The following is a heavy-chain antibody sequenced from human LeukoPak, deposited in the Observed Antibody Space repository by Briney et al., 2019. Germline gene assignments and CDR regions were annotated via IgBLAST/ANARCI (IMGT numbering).Heavy chain of an antibody. CDR2: VYTNGGT. J-gene: IGHJ6*03. CDR1: GGSISRGTY. CDR3: ARDYLWATSGYYYYMDV. V-gene: IGHV4-61*02. D-gene: IGHD5-12*01. Sequence: SETLSLTCTVSGGSISRGTYWTWIRQPAGKGLEWIGRVYTNGGTNYNPSLKSRVTISVDMSKNQFSLKLSSVTAADTAIYYCARDYLWATSGYYYYMDVWGKGTTVTVSS.